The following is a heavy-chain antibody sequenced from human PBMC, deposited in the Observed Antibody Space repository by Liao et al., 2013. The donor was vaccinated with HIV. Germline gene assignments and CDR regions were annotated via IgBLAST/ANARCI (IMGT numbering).Heavy chain of an antibody. CDR2: LSANKLT. Sequence: QVVLQESGPGLVKPSETLTLTCSVSGASINASSWGWIRQPAGKRLEWIGRLSANKLTNYNSSLKSRVTMSLDMSKSQFSLRLSSVTAADTAIYFCARISGDYGTLHSFDVWGQGSVVTISS. CDR3: ARISGDYGTLHSFDV. J-gene: IGHJ3*01. D-gene: IGHD4-17*01. CDR1: GASINASS. V-gene: IGHV4-4*07.